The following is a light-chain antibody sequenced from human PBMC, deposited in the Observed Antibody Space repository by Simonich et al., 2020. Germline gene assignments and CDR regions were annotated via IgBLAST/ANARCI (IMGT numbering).Light chain of an antibody. CDR1: QSVSSSY. CDR3: QQYGSSPWT. CDR2: DAS. J-gene: IGKJ1*01. Sequence: EIVLTQSPGTLSLSPGERATLSCRASQSVSSSYLAWYQQKPGLAPRPLIYDASSRATGIPDRFSGCGSGTDFTLTISRLEPEDFAVYYCQQYGSSPWTFGQGTKVEIK. V-gene: IGKV3D-20*01.